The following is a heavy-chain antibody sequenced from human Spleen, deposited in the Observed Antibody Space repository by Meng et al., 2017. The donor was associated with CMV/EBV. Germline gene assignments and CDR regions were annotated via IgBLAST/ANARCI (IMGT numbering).Heavy chain of an antibody. Sequence: GGSLRLSCAASEFTLSSNYMTWVRQAPGKGLEWVSVIYSGGSTYFADSVKGRFTISRDSSKNTLYLQMNSLRPEDTAVYYCARARSSWYPDGFDIWGQGTMVTVSS. J-gene: IGHJ3*02. V-gene: IGHV3-66*02. CDR1: EFTLSSNY. CDR3: ARARSSWYPDGFDI. D-gene: IGHD6-13*01. CDR2: IYSGGST.